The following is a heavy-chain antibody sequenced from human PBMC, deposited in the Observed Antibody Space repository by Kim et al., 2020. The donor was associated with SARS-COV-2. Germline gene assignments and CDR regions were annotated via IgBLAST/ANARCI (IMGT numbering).Heavy chain of an antibody. V-gene: IGHV1-69*13. CDR2: IIPVFLTP. D-gene: IGHD3-22*01. Sequence: SVKVSCKASGGAFDSNSFNWVRQAPGQGLEWMGGIIPVFLTPNYAEKFQGRVTITADVTTATAYMELNSLTSEDTAVYYCARRAYDSYGMAVWCQGTAVTVSS. CDR3: ARRAYDSYGMAV. J-gene: IGHJ6*02. CDR1: GGAFDSNS.